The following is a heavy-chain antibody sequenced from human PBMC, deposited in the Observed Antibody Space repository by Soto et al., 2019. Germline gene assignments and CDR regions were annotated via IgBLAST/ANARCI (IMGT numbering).Heavy chain of an antibody. J-gene: IGHJ4*02. D-gene: IGHD3-10*01. V-gene: IGHV3-23*01. CDR2: ISGSGGST. Sequence: GGSLRLSCAASGFTFSSYAMSWVRQAPGKGLEWVSAISGSGGSTYYADSVKGRFTISRDNSKKTLYLQMNSLRAEDTAVYYCAKEATNYYGSGSYYNNAPFFDYWGQGTLVTVSS. CDR1: GFTFSSYA. CDR3: AKEATNYYGSGSYYNNAPFFDY.